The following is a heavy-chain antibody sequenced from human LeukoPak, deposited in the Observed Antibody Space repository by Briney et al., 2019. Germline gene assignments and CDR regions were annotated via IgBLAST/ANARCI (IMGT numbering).Heavy chain of an antibody. CDR2: IYHSGST. D-gene: IGHD1-26*01. CDR3: ARVSRWSGSYFPGSAFDI. V-gene: IGHV4-38-2*02. J-gene: IGHJ3*02. CDR1: GYSISSGYY. Sequence: ASETLSLTCTVSGYSISSGYYWGWIRQPPGKGLEWIGSIYHSGSTYYNPSLKSRVTISVDTSKNQFSLKLSSVTAADTAVYYCARVSRWSGSYFPGSAFDIWGQGTMVTVSS.